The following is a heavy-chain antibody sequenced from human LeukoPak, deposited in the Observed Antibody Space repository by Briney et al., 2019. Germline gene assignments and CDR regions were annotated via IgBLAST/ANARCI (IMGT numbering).Heavy chain of an antibody. V-gene: IGHV4-31*03. Sequence: TSETLSLTCTVSGGSISSGGYYWSWIRQHPGKGLEWIGYIYYSGSTYYNPSLKSRVTISVDTSKNQFSLKLSSVTSADTAVYYCARGGNRFGGFYFDYWGQGILVTVSS. J-gene: IGHJ4*02. CDR3: ARGGNRFGGFYFDY. CDR1: GGSISSGGYY. CDR2: IYYSGST. D-gene: IGHD3-10*01.